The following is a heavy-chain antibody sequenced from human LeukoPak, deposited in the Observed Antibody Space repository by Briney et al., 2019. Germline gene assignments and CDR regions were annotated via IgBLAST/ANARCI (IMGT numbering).Heavy chain of an antibody. J-gene: IGHJ4*02. D-gene: IGHD3-10*01. CDR2: IYPSGST. Sequence: SETLSLTCTVSGGSISDYYWSWIRQPAGKGLEWIGRIYPSGSTNYSPSLKSRFTMSVDTSKNQFSLRLSSVTAADTAVYYCARETGYFGSGGFDLCGQATLVTVSS. V-gene: IGHV4-4*07. CDR3: ARETGYFGSGGFDL. CDR1: GGSISDYY.